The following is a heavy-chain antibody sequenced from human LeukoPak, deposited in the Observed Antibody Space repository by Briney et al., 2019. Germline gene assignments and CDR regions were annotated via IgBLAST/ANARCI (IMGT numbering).Heavy chain of an antibody. J-gene: IGHJ4*02. V-gene: IGHV5-51*01. D-gene: IGHD5-24*01. CDR3: ARFSDGYNDY. CDR2: IYPGDSDT. Sequence: GESLKISCKGSGYTFTSYWIGWVRQMTGKGLEWMGIIYPGDSDTRYSPSFQRQVTISADKSITTAYLHWGSLTASDTAMYYCARFSDGYNDYWRQGTLVTVSS. CDR1: GYTFTSYW.